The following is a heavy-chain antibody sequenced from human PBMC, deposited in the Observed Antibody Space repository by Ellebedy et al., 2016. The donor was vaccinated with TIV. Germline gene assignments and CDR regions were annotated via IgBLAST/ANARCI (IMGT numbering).Heavy chain of an antibody. V-gene: IGHV4-59*01. CDR2: ISHSGSV. CDR1: GVSISSYS. J-gene: IGHJ4*02. Sequence: MPGGSLRLSCTVSGVSISSYSWSWIRQPPGKGLEWIGYISHSGSVHSNPSLKSRVTVSEDTSKNQFSLTLSSVTAADTAVYYCARVMRDGYNYRFYFDYWGQGTLVTVSS. CDR3: ARVMRDGYNYRFYFDY. D-gene: IGHD5-24*01.